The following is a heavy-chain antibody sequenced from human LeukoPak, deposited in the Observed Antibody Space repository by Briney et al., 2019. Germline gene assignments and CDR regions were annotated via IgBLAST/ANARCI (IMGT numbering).Heavy chain of an antibody. J-gene: IGHJ3*02. D-gene: IGHD2-21*01. CDR1: GFTFSDHC. CDR2: ISGSGSTT. V-gene: IGHV3-11*04. Sequence: GGALRLSCAASGFTFSDHCMNWIRRAPGKGLEWVSYISGSGSTTYYADSVKGRFTISRDNDENSPYLQMNSLRAADTAVYYCARGKHIVVDLDGVFDIWGEGTMVTVSS. CDR3: ARGKHIVVDLDGVFDI.